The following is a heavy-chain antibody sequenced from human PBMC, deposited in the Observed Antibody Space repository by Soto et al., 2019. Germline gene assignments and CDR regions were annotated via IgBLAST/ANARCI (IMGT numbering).Heavy chain of an antibody. V-gene: IGHV4-59*01. CDR1: GGSIRDNY. Sequence: SETLSLTCTVSGGSIRDNYWNWIRQPPGKGLEWIGYVSYSGSTNYNPSLKSRVTMSVDTSKNQFSLKLNSVTAADTAVYYCARAGRGYHSFNYYGMDVWGQGTTVTVSS. CDR2: VSYSGST. J-gene: IGHJ6*02. D-gene: IGHD5-18*01. CDR3: ARAGRGYHSFNYYGMDV.